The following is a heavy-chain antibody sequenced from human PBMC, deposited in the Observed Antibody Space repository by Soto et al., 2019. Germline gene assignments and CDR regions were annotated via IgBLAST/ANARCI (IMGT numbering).Heavy chain of an antibody. J-gene: IGHJ4*02. CDR2: ISYDGSET. V-gene: IGHV3-30*18. Sequence: QVQLVESGGGVVQPGRSLRLSCAASGFHFSSHGMHWVRQAPDKGLEWVAVISYDGSETYYADSVKGRFTISSDDSKNTLYLQMNSLTAEDTAVYYCAKVQCGGECYYRADFDYWGQGTLVTVSS. D-gene: IGHD2-21*01. CDR1: GFHFSSHG. CDR3: AKVQCGGECYYRADFDY.